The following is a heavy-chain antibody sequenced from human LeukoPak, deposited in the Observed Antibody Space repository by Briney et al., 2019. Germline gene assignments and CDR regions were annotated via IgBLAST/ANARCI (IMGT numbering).Heavy chain of an antibody. J-gene: IGHJ4*02. CDR1: GFTFSSYA. CDR3: AREASFPLRYFDY. Sequence: RGSLRLSCAASGFTFSSYAMSWVRQAPGKGLEWVSYISSSGSTIYYADSVKGRFTISRDNAKNSLYLQMNSLRAEDTAVYYCAREASFPLRYFDYWGQGTLVTVSS. V-gene: IGHV3-48*04. CDR2: ISSSGSTI.